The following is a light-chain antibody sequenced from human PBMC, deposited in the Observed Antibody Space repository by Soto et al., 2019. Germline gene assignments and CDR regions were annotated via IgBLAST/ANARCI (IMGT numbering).Light chain of an antibody. J-gene: IGKJ5*01. CDR3: QHGVT. Sequence: EIVLTQSPATLSLSPGERDTVSCRASQSVSNNLGWYQQKAVQAPRLLIYDASNWATGIPARFSGSGSGTDFTLTLSSLEPEDFAVYYCQHGVTFGQGTRLELK. V-gene: IGKV3-11*01. CDR2: DAS. CDR1: QSVSNN.